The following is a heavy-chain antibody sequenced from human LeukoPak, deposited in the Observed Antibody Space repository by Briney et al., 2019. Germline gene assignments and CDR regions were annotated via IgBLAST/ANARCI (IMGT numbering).Heavy chain of an antibody. CDR3: ARDCQGTIFGVVTIDAFDI. Sequence: GGSLRLSCAASGFTFSSYSMNWVRQAPGKGLEWVSYISSSSSTIYYADSVKGRFTISRDNAKNSLYLQMNSLRAEDTAVYYCARDCQGTIFGVVTIDAFDIWGQGTMVTVSS. CDR2: ISSSSSTI. V-gene: IGHV3-48*01. CDR1: GFTFSSYS. J-gene: IGHJ3*02. D-gene: IGHD3-3*01.